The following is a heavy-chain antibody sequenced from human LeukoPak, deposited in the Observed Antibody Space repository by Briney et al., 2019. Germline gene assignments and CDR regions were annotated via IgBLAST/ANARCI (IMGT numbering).Heavy chain of an antibody. J-gene: IGHJ4*02. CDR2: ITTNGGST. CDR1: GFIFSSYY. Sequence: GGSLRLSCSASGFIFSSYYMHWVRQAPGKRLEYVSAITTNGGSTYYADSVKGRFTISRDNSKNTLYLQMSSLRADDTAVYYCVKDLRGPLQVDRGMYFDYWGQGTLVTVSS. D-gene: IGHD3-10*01. V-gene: IGHV3-64D*09. CDR3: VKDLRGPLQVDRGMYFDY.